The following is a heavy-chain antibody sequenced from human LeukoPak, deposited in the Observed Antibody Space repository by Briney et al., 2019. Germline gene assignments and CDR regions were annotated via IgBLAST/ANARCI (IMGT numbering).Heavy chain of an antibody. J-gene: IGHJ6*03. V-gene: IGHV3-23*01. CDR1: GFTFRSFA. D-gene: IGHD2-2*01. CDR3: ARDGSWGDYQFYFYMDV. Sequence: GGSLRLSCEASGFTFRSFAMSWVRQAPGKGLEWLSGISASGHYIYNEDSVKGRFTISRDNSKNTLYIEINSLRAEDTAVYYCARDGSWGDYQFYFYMDVWGKETTVTVSS. CDR2: ISASGHYI.